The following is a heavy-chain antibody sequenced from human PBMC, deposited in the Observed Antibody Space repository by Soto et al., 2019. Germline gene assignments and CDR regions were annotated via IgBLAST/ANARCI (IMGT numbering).Heavy chain of an antibody. D-gene: IGHD1-26*01. J-gene: IGHJ4*02. CDR1: GYTFTGYY. V-gene: IGHV1-2*04. CDR2: INPNSGGT. CDR3: ASSDLSGSYVLGY. Sequence: ASVKVSCKASGYTFTGYYMHWVRQAPGQGLEWMGWINPNSGGTNYAQKFQGWVTMTRDTSISTAYMELSRLRSDDTAVYYCASSDLSGSYVLGYWGQGTLVTVSS.